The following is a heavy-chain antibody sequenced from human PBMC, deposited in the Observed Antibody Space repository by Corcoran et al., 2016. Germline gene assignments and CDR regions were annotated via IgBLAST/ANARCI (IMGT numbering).Heavy chain of an antibody. D-gene: IGHD2-2*02. J-gene: IGHJ6*02. V-gene: IGHV1-3*01. Sequence: QVQLVQSGAEVKKPGASVKVSCKASGYTFTSYAMHWVRQAPGQRLEWMGWINAGNGNTKYSQKFQGRVTITRDTSASTAYMELSSLRSEDTAVYYCAGASTAAIGPYYYYYYGMDVWGQGTTVTVSS. CDR1: GYTFTSYA. CDR3: AGASTAAIGPYYYYYYGMDV. CDR2: INAGNGNT.